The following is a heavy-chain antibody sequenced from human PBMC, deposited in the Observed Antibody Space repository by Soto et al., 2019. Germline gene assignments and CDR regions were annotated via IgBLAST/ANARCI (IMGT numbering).Heavy chain of an antibody. Sequence: GGSLRLSCAASGFTFSSYSMNWVRQAPGKGLEWVSSISSSSSYIYHADSVKGRFTISRDNAKNSLYLQMNSLRAEDTAVYYCARDTKLPAVVDYWGQGTLVTVSS. D-gene: IGHD2-15*01. CDR3: ARDTKLPAVVDY. CDR2: ISSSSSYI. V-gene: IGHV3-21*01. J-gene: IGHJ4*02. CDR1: GFTFSSYS.